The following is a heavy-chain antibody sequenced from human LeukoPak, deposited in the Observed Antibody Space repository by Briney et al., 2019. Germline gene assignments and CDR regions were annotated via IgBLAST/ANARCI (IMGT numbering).Heavy chain of an antibody. D-gene: IGHD5-24*01. Sequence: GGSLRLSCEASGFTFSGNWMSWVRQAPGKGLEWVASINPDASQKFYVDSVEGRFTISRDNTKYSLDLQMNSLGAEDTAMYYCAKLLGTATTYDSWGQGTRVTVSS. CDR1: GFTFSGNW. CDR2: INPDASQK. J-gene: IGHJ4*02. CDR3: AKLLGTATTYDS. V-gene: IGHV3-7*01.